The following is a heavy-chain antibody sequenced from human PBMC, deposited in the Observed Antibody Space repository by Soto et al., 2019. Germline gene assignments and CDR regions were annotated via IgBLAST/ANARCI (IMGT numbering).Heavy chain of an antibody. Sequence: QVQLQESGPGLVKPSETLSLTCTVSGGSISSYYWSWIRQPPGKGLEWIGYIYYSGTTNYNPSLKRRVSMAGETSQDHFSLELGPVTGAGPGVDYCSGHLTPSGGEWFDSWGQGTLVTVSS. CDR2: IYYSGTT. J-gene: IGHJ5*01. CDR1: GGSISSYY. CDR3: SGHLTPSGGEWFDS. D-gene: IGHD3-10*01. V-gene: IGHV4-59*08.